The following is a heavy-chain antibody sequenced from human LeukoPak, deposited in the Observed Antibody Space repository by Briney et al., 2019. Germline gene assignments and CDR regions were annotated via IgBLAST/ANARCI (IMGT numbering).Heavy chain of an antibody. V-gene: IGHV1-8*02. CDR3: VRDSSGWYRWFDP. CDR1: GYTFTSYD. J-gene: IGHJ5*02. Sequence: ASVKVSCRASGYTFTSYDINWVRQATGQGLEWMGWMNPNSGNTDYAQKFQGRVTMTRDTSISTAYMELSRLRSDDTAVYYCVRDSSGWYRWFDPWGQGTLVTVSS. CDR2: MNPNSGNT. D-gene: IGHD6-19*01.